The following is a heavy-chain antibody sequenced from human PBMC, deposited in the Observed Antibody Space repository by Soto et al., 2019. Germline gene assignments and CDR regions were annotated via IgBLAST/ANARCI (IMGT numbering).Heavy chain of an antibody. CDR3: ARASVGPPGGGSWTMPFDS. J-gene: IGHJ4*02. CDR2: MYTGGST. D-gene: IGHD2-15*01. V-gene: IGHV4-4*07. Sequence: QVQLQESGPGLVKPSETLTLTCKVSSGSVSNYYWSWIRQPAGKGLEWIGRMYTGGSTNYNPSLKSRVTMSVDTSKKQFSLRLTSVPAADTAVYYCARASVGPPGGGSWTMPFDSWGRGTLVTVSS. CDR1: SGSVSNYY.